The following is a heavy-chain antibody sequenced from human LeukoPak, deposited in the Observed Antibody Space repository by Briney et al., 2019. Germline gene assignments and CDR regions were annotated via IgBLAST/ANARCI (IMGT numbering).Heavy chain of an antibody. J-gene: IGHJ6*02. D-gene: IGHD6-19*01. CDR1: GYTFTSYY. CDR3: ARVMAGAYYYYGMDV. Sequence: ASVKVSCKASGYTFTSYYMHWVRQAPGQGLEWMGLINPSGGSTSYAQKFQGRVTMTRDTSTSTVYMELSSLRSEDTAVYYCARVMAGAYYYYGMDVWGQGTTVTVSS. V-gene: IGHV1-46*01. CDR2: INPSGGST.